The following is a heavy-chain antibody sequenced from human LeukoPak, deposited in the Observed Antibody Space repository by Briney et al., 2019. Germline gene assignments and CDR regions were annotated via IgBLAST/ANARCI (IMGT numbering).Heavy chain of an antibody. Sequence: SETLSLTCTVSGGSISSSSYYWGWIRQPPGKGLEWIGSIYYSGSTYYNPSLKSRVTISVDTSKNQFSLKLSSVTAADTAVYYCARVGETRGDLWFGELSATHYFDYWGQGTLVTVSS. V-gene: IGHV4-39*07. J-gene: IGHJ4*02. CDR3: ARVGETRGDLWFGELSATHYFDY. D-gene: IGHD3-10*01. CDR2: IYYSGST. CDR1: GGSISSSSYY.